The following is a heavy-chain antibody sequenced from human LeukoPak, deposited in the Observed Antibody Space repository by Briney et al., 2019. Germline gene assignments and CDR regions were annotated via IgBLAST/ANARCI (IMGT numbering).Heavy chain of an antibody. CDR1: GYTFTSYG. CDR2: INPNSGGT. Sequence: ASVKVSCKASGYTFTSYGISWVRQAPGQGLEWMGWINPNSGGTNYAQKFQGRVTMTRDTSISTAYMELSRLRSDDTAVYYCAREGPFGAFDIWGQGTMVTVSS. D-gene: IGHD3-10*01. J-gene: IGHJ3*02. V-gene: IGHV1-2*02. CDR3: AREGPFGAFDI.